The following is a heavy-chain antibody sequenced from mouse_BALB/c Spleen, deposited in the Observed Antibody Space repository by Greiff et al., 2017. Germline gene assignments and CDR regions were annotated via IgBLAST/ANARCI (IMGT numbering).Heavy chain of an antibody. CDR2: ISSGSSTI. D-gene: IGHD2-1*01. CDR3: ARYYGNYHAMDY. CDR1: GFTFSSFG. J-gene: IGHJ4*01. Sequence: EVQLVESGGGLVQPGGSRKLSCAASGFTFSSFGMHWVRQAPEKGLEWVAYISSGSSTIYYADTVKGRFTISRDNPKNTLFLQMTSLRSEDTAMYYCARYYGNYHAMDYWGQGTSVTVSS. V-gene: IGHV5-17*02.